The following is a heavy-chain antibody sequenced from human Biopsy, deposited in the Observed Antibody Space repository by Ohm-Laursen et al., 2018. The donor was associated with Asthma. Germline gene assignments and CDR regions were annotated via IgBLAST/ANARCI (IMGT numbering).Heavy chain of an antibody. J-gene: IGHJ4*02. CDR2: ISSGGRTI. CDR1: GFSFRDYY. CDR3: AKDRVAGRSYYFDY. D-gene: IGHD6-13*01. Sequence: SLRLSCTASGFSFRDYYMSWIRQAPGKGLEWISYISSGGRTIYYADSVKGRFTISRDNAQNLLYLQMSSLRTEDTAVYYCAKDRVAGRSYYFDYWGQGSLVSVSS. V-gene: IGHV3-11*01.